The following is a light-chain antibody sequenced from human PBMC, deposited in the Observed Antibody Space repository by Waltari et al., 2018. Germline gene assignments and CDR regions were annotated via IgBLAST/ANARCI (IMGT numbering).Light chain of an antibody. Sequence: ETVVTQSPGTLSVSPGERATLSCRTSPSIGSSLAWYQQKPGQSPRLLIYHASTRATGIPARFSGSGSETEFTLTISSLQSEDSAVYYCQQYNNWPPGTFGQGTMVEV. CDR3: QQYNNWPPGT. CDR1: PSIGSS. J-gene: IGKJ1*01. CDR2: HAS. V-gene: IGKV3D-15*01.